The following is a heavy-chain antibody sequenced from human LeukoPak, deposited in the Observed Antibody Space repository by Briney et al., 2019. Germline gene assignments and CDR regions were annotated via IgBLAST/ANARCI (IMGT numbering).Heavy chain of an antibody. J-gene: IGHJ4*02. Sequence: GSLRLSCAASGFTFSNYWMTWVRQAPGVGLEWVANINQNGGEMYYVDSVKGRFTISRDNAKNSLYLHLNSLRAEDTGVYYCARDRIENGYGSTDYDCWGQGTLVSVSS. CDR2: INQNGGEM. D-gene: IGHD3-10*01. CDR3: ARDRIENGYGSTDYDC. V-gene: IGHV3-7*01. CDR1: GFTFSNYW.